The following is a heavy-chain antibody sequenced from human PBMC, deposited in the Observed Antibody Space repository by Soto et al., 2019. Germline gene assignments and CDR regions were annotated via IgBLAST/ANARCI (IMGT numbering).Heavy chain of an antibody. V-gene: IGHV4-39*01. Sequence: SETLSLTCDVSGGSVNSDDYFWGWVRQPPGKGLEWIGSINFSGRAYYNPSLQSRVTMSVDASKNQFSLRLTSVTAADTALYYCARRTVMIMVITHLYYFDYWGQGTLVTVSS. CDR2: INFSGRA. J-gene: IGHJ4*02. CDR3: ARRTVMIMVITHLYYFDY. D-gene: IGHD3-22*01. CDR1: GGSVNSDDYF.